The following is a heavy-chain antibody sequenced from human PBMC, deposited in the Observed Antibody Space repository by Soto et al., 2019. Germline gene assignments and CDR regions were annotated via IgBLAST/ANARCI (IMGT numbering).Heavy chain of an antibody. Sequence: QVQLVQSGAEVKKPGSSVKVSCKASGGTFSSYTISWVRQAPVQGLEWMGRIIPILGIANYAQKFQGRVTITADKSTSPAYMELSSLRSEDTAVYYCARDYYDSSGSFDYWGQATLVTVSS. V-gene: IGHV1-69*08. D-gene: IGHD3-22*01. CDR1: GGTFSSYT. CDR2: IIPILGIA. CDR3: ARDYYDSSGSFDY. J-gene: IGHJ4*02.